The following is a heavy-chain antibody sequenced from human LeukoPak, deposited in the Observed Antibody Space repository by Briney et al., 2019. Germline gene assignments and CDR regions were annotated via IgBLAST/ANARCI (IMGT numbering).Heavy chain of an antibody. J-gene: IGHJ4*02. CDR2: IYTSGST. V-gene: IGHV4-4*07. D-gene: IGHD5-18*01. Sequence: SETLSLTCTVSGGSISSYYWSWIRQPAGKGLEWIGRIYTSGSTNYNPSLKSRVTISIDASKNQFSLKLNSVTAADTAVYYCARDRGYSYAFDYWGQGTLVTVSS. CDR3: ARDRGYSYAFDY. CDR1: GGSISSYY.